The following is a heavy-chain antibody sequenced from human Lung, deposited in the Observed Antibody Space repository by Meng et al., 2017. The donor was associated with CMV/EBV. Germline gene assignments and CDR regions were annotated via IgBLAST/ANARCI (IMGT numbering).Heavy chain of an antibody. V-gene: IGHV4-34*01. CDR2: IDHNGSP. J-gene: IGHJ5*02. CDR3: TRGPMRSWFDP. Sequence: SETLSLTCAVYGGSFSNYYWTWIRQSPGKGLTWIGEIDHNGSPNYSPSPKSRVTMSVDTSNNHFSLKLTSVTAADSGVYYCTRGPMRSWFDPWGQGTLVTVSS. CDR1: GGSFSNYY.